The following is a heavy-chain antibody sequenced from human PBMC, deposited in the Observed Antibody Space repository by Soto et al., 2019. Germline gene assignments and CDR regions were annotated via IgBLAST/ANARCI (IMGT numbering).Heavy chain of an antibody. Sequence: SQTLSLTCAISGDSVSSYSAAWNWIRQSPSGGLEWLGRTYYRSRFFSDYAESVKSRIIINPDTSKNQFFLQLKSVTPEDTAVYYCVRDRYSSSGWFDPWGQGTPVTVSS. CDR3: VRDRYSSSGWFDP. D-gene: IGHD3-10*01. CDR2: TYYRSRFFS. CDR1: GDSVSSYSAA. J-gene: IGHJ5*02. V-gene: IGHV6-1*01.